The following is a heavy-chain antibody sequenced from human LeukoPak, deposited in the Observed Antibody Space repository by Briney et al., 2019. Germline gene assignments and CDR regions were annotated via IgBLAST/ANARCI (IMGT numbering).Heavy chain of an antibody. CDR3: AKGSGIAATSVGYFDY. CDR1: GFTFSDYY. Sequence: PGGSLRLSCVASGFTFSDYYMTWIRQAPGKGLEWISYFSGSGNTMYYADSVKGRFTISRDNSKNTLYLQMNSLRAEDTAVYYCAKGSGIAATSVGYFDYWGQGTLVTVSS. CDR2: FSGSGNTM. D-gene: IGHD6-13*01. J-gene: IGHJ4*02. V-gene: IGHV3-11*01.